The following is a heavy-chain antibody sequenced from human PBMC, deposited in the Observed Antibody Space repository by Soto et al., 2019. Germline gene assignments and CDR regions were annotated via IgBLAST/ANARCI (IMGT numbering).Heavy chain of an antibody. CDR1: GGTFSSYP. Sequence: QVQRVQSGAEVKRPGSSVKVSCKASGGTFSSYPISWVRQAPGQGLEWMGGTNGNLGTGNYAQKFRGRLTITTDISTTTAYMELSSLTSEDTAVYYCARRDSHGFFRYFDNWGQGPLVTVSS. CDR3: ARRDSHGFFRYFDN. V-gene: IGHV1-69*06. CDR2: TNGNLGTG. D-gene: IGHD3-10*01. J-gene: IGHJ4*02.